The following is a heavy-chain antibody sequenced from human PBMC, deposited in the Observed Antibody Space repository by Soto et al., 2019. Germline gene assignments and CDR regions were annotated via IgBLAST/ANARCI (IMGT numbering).Heavy chain of an antibody. CDR2: ISAYNGNT. CDR1: GYTFTSYG. V-gene: IGHV1-18*04. J-gene: IGHJ6*04. Sequence: QVQLVQSGAEVKKPGASVKVSCKASGYTFTSYGISWVRQAPGQGLEWMGWISAYNGNTNYAQKLQGRVNMTTDTTTSAAYMELRSLESDDTAVYYCARDPALSGSYDGKAYDYYYGMDVWGKGTTVTVSS. CDR3: ARDPALSGSYDGKAYDYYYGMDV. D-gene: IGHD1-26*01.